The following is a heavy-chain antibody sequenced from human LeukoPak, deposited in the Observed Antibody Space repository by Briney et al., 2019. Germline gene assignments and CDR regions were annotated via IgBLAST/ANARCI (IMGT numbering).Heavy chain of an antibody. Sequence: ASVKVSCKASGYTFTGYYMHWVRQAPGQGLEWMGWINPNSGGTNYAQKFQGRITMTRDTSITTAYMELSRLRSDDTAVYYCATERSGDYRSSDYWGQGTLVTVSS. V-gene: IGHV1-2*02. D-gene: IGHD4-17*01. CDR1: GYTFTGYY. J-gene: IGHJ4*02. CDR2: INPNSGGT. CDR3: ATERSGDYRSSDY.